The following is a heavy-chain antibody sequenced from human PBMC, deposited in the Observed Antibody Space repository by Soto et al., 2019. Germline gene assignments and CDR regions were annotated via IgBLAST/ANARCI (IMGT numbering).Heavy chain of an antibody. J-gene: IGHJ6*02. V-gene: IGHV1-18*01. CDR1: VYTFTSYG. Sequence: XSVKVSCKASVYTFTSYGSSWVRQAPGQGLEWMGWISAYNGNTNYAQKLQGRVTMTTDTSTSTAYMELRSLRSDDTAVYYCARTIFGVVIGSYYGMDVWGQGSTVTVSS. CDR3: ARTIFGVVIGSYYGMDV. CDR2: ISAYNGNT. D-gene: IGHD3-3*01.